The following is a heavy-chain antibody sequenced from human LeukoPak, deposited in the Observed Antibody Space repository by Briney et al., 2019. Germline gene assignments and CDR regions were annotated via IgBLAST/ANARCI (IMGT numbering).Heavy chain of an antibody. Sequence: PSETLSLTCTVSGGSISSYYWSWIRQPPGKGLEWIGYIYYSGSTNYNPSLKSRVTISVDTSKNQFSLKLSSVTAADTAVYYCARGDFRRQYWYFDLWGRGTLVTVSS. V-gene: IGHV4-59*01. CDR2: IYYSGST. CDR1: GGSISSYY. J-gene: IGHJ2*01. D-gene: IGHD3-3*01. CDR3: ARGDFRRQYWYFDL.